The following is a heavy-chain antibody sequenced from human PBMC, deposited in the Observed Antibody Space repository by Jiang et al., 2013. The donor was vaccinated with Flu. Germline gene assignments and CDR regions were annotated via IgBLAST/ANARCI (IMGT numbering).Heavy chain of an antibody. V-gene: IGHV3-30*18. J-gene: IGHJ3*02. CDR3: AKVIEVGATISAFDI. Sequence: ASGFTFSSYGMHWVRQAPGKGPEWVAVISYDGSNKYYADSVKGRFTISRDNSKNTLYLQMNSLRAEDTAVYYCAKVIEVGATISAFDIWGQGTMVTVSS. CDR2: ISYDGSNK. D-gene: IGHD1-26*01. CDR1: GFTFSSYG.